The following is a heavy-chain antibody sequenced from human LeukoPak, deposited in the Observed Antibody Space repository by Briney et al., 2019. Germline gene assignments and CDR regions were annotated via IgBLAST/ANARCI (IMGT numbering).Heavy chain of an antibody. CDR1: GFTFSGYT. V-gene: IGHV3-23*01. Sequence: GGSLRLSCAASGFTFSGYTMSWVRQTPQKGLEWVSAVSGSGDKTFYADSVKGRFTISRDNYKGTVYLQMNSLRAGDTALYYCARDAHDSSGYYFDYWGLGTPVTVSP. CDR3: ARDAHDSSGYYFDY. J-gene: IGHJ4*02. CDR2: VSGSGDKT. D-gene: IGHD3-22*01.